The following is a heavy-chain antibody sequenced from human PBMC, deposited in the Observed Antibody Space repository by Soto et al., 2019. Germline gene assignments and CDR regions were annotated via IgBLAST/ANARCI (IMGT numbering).Heavy chain of an antibody. J-gene: IGHJ6*02. V-gene: IGHV3-7*01. Sequence: GGSLRLSCAASGFTFSSYWMSWVRQAPGKGLEWVANIKQDGSEKYYVDSVKGRFTISRDNAKNSLYLQMNSLRAEDTAVYYCARAVRGYCTNGVCYRKAYYYYGMDVWGQGTTVTVSS. D-gene: IGHD2-8*01. CDR3: ARAVRGYCTNGVCYRKAYYYYGMDV. CDR1: GFTFSSYW. CDR2: IKQDGSEK.